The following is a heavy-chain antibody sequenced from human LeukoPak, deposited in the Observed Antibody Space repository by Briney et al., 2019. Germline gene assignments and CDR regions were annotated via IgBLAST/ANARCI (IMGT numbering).Heavy chain of an antibody. D-gene: IGHD6-19*01. CDR3: TRDILSGWYYFDF. CDR2: IRSKRFGGAT. J-gene: IGHJ4*02. CDR1: GFTFGDYA. V-gene: IGHV3-49*04. Sequence: GGSLRLXCIASGFTFGDYAMSWVRQAPGKGLEWVGFIRSKRFGGATEYAASVKGRFTISRDDSKSVAYLHLNSLKTEDTAVYFCTRDILSGWYYFDFWGQGTLVTVSS.